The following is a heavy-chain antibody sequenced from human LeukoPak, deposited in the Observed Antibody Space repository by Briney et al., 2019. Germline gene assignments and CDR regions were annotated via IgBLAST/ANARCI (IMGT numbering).Heavy chain of an antibody. D-gene: IGHD3-22*01. J-gene: IGHJ4*02. Sequence: GGSLRLSCAASGFTVSSNYMSWVRQAPGKGLEWVSVIYSGGSTYYADSVKGRFTISRDNSKNTLYLQMNSLRAEDTAVYYCARGLYYYDSSGFLGYWGQGTRVTVSS. CDR2: IYSGGST. CDR1: GFTVSSNY. CDR3: ARGLYYYDSSGFLGY. V-gene: IGHV3-53*01.